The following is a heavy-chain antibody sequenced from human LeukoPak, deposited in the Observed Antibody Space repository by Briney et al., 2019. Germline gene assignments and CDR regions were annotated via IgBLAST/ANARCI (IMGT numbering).Heavy chain of an antibody. CDR1: GYTFTIYY. Sequence: ASVNVSCKASGYTFTIYYMHWVRQAPGQGLEWMGIINPSGGSTSYAQKFQGRVTMTRDMSTSTVYMELSSLRSEDTAVYYCARDDSSSWYPWVAWGQGTLVTVSS. D-gene: IGHD6-13*01. J-gene: IGHJ1*01. CDR3: ARDDSSSWYPWVA. CDR2: INPSGGST. V-gene: IGHV1-46*01.